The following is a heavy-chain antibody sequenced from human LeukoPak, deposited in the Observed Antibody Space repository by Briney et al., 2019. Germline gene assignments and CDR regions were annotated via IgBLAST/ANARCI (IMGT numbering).Heavy chain of an antibody. CDR1: GGTFSSDA. J-gene: IGHJ4*02. D-gene: IGHD4-17*01. Sequence: SVKVSCKASGGTFSSDAISWVRQAPGQGLEWMGRIIPIFGIANYAQKFQGRVTITADKSTSTAYMELSSLRSEDTAVYYCARGRATVKNHYFDYWGQGTLVTVSS. V-gene: IGHV1-69*04. CDR2: IIPIFGIA. CDR3: ARGRATVKNHYFDY.